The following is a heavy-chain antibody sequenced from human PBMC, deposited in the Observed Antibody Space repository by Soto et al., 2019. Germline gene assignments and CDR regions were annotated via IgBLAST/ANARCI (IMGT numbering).Heavy chain of an antibody. Sequence: PSETLSLTCTVSGGSISSYYWSWIRQPPGKGLEWIGYIYYSGSTIYNPSLKSRVTISVDTSKNQFSLKLSSVTAADTAVYYCARSYSSSWYFNYWGQGTLVTVSS. CDR3: ARSYSSSWYFNY. CDR1: GGSISSYY. V-gene: IGHV4-59*08. D-gene: IGHD6-13*01. CDR2: IYYSGST. J-gene: IGHJ4*02.